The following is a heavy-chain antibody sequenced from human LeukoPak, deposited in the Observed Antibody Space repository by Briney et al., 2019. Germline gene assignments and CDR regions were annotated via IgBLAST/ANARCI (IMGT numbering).Heavy chain of an antibody. Sequence: KPSETLSLTCTVSGGSISSYYWSWIRQPPGKGLEWIGYIYYSGSTNYNPSLKSRVTISVDTSKNQFSLKLSSVTAADTAVYYCATAEGWPYLNYWGQGTLVTVSS. J-gene: IGHJ4*02. CDR2: IYYSGST. V-gene: IGHV4-59*12. CDR3: ATAEGWPYLNY. D-gene: IGHD2-15*01. CDR1: GGSISSYY.